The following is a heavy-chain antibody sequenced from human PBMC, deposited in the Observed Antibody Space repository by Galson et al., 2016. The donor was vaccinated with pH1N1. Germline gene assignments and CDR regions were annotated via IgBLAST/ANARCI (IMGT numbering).Heavy chain of an antibody. CDR2: INHSGST. V-gene: IGHV4-34*01. CDR3: ARKEMRGSYYFLGDY. CDR1: GGSFSDYY. J-gene: IGHJ4*02. Sequence: SETLSLTCAVYGGSFSDYYWSWIRQPPGKGLEWIGEINHSGSTNYNPSLKSRVTISVDASKNQVSLKLSSVTAADTAVYYWARKEMRGSYYFLGDYWGQGTLVIVSS. D-gene: IGHD3-10*01.